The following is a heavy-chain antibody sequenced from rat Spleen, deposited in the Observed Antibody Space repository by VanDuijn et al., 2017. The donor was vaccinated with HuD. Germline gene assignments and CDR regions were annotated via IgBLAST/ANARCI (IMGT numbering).Heavy chain of an antibody. V-gene: IGHV4-2*01. CDR2: INKDSSTI. CDR1: GFNFNEYW. J-gene: IGHJ2*01. CDR3: VREEFGVDY. Sequence: EVKLVESGGGLVQPGRSLKLSCAASGFNFNEYWMGWVRQAPGKGLEWIGEINKDSSTIKYVPSLKGKITISRDNAQNTLYLQMSKLGSEDTATYYCVREEFGVDYWGQGVMVTVSS. D-gene: IGHD4-3*01.